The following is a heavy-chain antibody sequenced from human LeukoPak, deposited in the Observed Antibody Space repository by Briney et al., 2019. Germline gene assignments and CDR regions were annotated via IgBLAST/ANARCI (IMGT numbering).Heavy chain of an antibody. CDR3: AREKGKEGYYFDY. D-gene: IGHD3-10*01. CDR2: ISYDGSNK. CDR1: GFTLSNFW. Sequence: GGSLRLSCAASGFTLSNFWMSWVRQAPGKGLEWVAVISYDGSNKYYADSVKGRFTISRDNSKNTLYLQMNSLRAEDTAVYYCAREKGKEGYYFDYWGQGTLVTVSS. J-gene: IGHJ4*02. V-gene: IGHV3-30-3*01.